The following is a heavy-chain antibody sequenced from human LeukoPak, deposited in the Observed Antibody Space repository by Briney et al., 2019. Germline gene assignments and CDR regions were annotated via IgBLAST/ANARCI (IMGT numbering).Heavy chain of an antibody. D-gene: IGHD3-22*01. V-gene: IGHV3-23*01. Sequence: PGGSLRLSCAASGFTFSSYAMSWVRQAPGKELEWVSAISGSGGSTYYADSVKGRFTISRDNSKNTLYLQMNSLRAEDTAVYYCAKDKGDYDRLFDYWGQGTLVTVSS. CDR1: GFTFSSYA. CDR3: AKDKGDYDRLFDY. CDR2: ISGSGGST. J-gene: IGHJ4*02.